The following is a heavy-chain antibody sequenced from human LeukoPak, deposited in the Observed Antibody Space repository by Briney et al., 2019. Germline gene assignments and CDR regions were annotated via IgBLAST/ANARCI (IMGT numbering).Heavy chain of an antibody. J-gene: IGHJ4*02. CDR2: IYPGDFDI. Sequence: GESLKISCQASGYIFTTYWIGWVRLMPGKGLEWMGIIYPGDFDIRYSPSFQGQVTFSTDKSISTAYLQWNSLKASDTAMYYCARLALDGGNYFDYWGQGTLVSVSS. CDR1: GYIFTTYW. V-gene: IGHV5-51*01. CDR3: ARLALDGGNYFDY. D-gene: IGHD3-16*01.